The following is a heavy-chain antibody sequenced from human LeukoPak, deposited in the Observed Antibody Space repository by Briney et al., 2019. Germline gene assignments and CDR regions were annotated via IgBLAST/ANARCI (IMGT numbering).Heavy chain of an antibody. D-gene: IGHD6-19*01. CDR2: ISAYNGNT. V-gene: IGHV1-18*01. CDR3: ARGIAVAGPLYYYYYGMDV. Sequence: GASVKVSCKASGYTFTSYGISWVRQAPGQGLEWMGWISAYNGNTNYAQKLQGRVTMTTDTSTSTANMELRSLRSDDTAVYYCARGIAVAGPLYYYYYGMDVWGQGTTVTVSS. J-gene: IGHJ6*02. CDR1: GYTFTSYG.